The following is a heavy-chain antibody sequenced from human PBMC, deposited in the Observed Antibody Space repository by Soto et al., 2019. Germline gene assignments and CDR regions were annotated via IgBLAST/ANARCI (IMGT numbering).Heavy chain of an antibody. CDR3: AKDPFIYDFWTGGDYGMDV. CDR1: GFTFSSYA. CDR2: ISGSGVST. V-gene: IGHV3-23*01. J-gene: IGHJ6*02. D-gene: IGHD3-3*01. Sequence: GGSLRLSCAASGFTFSSYAMSWVRQAPGKGLEWVSAISGSGVSTYYADSVKGRFTISRDNSKNTLYLQMNSLRAEDTAVYYCAKDPFIYDFWTGGDYGMDVWGQGTTVTVSS.